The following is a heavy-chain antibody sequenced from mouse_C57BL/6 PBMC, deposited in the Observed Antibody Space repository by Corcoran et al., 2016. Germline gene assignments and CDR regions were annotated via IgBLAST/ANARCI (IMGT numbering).Heavy chain of an antibody. CDR3: ARKGWLYAMDY. V-gene: IGHV1-19*01. CDR2: INPYNGGT. D-gene: IGHD2-3*01. J-gene: IGHJ4*01. Sequence: EVQLQQSGPVLVKPGASVKVSCNASGYTFTDYYMNWVKQSHGKSREWIGGINPYNGGTSYNQKFMGKATLTVDKSSSTAYMELNSLTSEDSAVYYCARKGWLYAMDYWGQGSSVTVSS. CDR1: GYTFTDYY.